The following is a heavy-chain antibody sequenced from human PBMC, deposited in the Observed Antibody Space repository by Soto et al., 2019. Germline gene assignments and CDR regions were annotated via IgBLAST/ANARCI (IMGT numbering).Heavy chain of an antibody. Sequence: QVQLVQSGAEVKKPGASVKVSCEASGYTFTGYYMHWVRQAPGQGLEWMGWINPDSGGTSYAQKFHGRVTMTSDTSISTAYMELSRLISDDTAVYYCARLSTGDYSAFDFWGQGTMVSVSS. CDR3: ARLSTGDYSAFDF. J-gene: IGHJ3*01. V-gene: IGHV1-2*02. D-gene: IGHD4-17*01. CDR2: INPDSGGT. CDR1: GYTFTGYY.